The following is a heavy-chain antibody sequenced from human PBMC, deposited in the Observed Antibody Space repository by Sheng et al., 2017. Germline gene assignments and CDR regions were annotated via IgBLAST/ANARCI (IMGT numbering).Heavy chain of an antibody. CDR3: ARETTGYYFDY. CDR2: IYYSGTGGI. J-gene: IGHJ4*02. V-gene: IGHV4-39*07. D-gene: IGHD4-4*01. Sequence: QLQLQESGPRLVKPSETLSLTCTVSGGSISSSSYYWGWIRQPPGKGLEWIVSIYYSGTGGIYYNPSLKSRVTISVDTSKNQFSLKLTSVTAADTAVYYCARETTGYYFDYWGQGTLVTVSS. CDR1: GGSISSSSYY.